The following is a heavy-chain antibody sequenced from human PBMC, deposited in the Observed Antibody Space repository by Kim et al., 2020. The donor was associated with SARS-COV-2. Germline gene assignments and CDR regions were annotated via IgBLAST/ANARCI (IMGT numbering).Heavy chain of an antibody. V-gene: IGHV1-69*13. CDR3: ARGLKDDYVWGSYRYNIIPNYYYYGMDV. CDR2: IIPIFGTA. J-gene: IGHJ6*02. Sequence: SVKVSCKASGGTFSSYAISWVRQAPGQGLEWMGGIIPIFGTANYAQKFQGRVTITADESTSTAYMELSSLTSEDTAVYYCARGLKDDYVWGSYRYNIIPNYYYYGMDVWGQGTTVTVSS. CDR1: GGTFSSYA. D-gene: IGHD3-16*02.